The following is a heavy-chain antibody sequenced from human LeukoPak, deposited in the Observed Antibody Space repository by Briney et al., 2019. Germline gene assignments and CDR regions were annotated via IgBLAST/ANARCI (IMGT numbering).Heavy chain of an antibody. J-gene: IGHJ5*02. CDR1: GGSISSGGYS. CDR3: ARGGRGSYCSGGSCFTLLNWFDP. V-gene: IGHV4-30-2*01. CDR2: VYDSGST. Sequence: SETLSLTCAVSGGSISSGGYSWSWIRQPPGKGLEWIGYVYDSGSTYYNPSLKSRVTISVDRSKIQFSLELSSGTAADTAVYYCARGGRGSYCSGGSCFTLLNWFDPWGQGTLVTVSS. D-gene: IGHD2-15*01.